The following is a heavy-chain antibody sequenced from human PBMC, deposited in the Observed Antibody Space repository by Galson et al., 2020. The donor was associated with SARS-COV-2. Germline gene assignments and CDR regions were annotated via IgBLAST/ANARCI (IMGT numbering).Heavy chain of an antibody. V-gene: IGHV3-49*03. CDR1: GFTFGDYA. J-gene: IGHJ4*02. CDR3: TRDDFWSGYYDY. CDR2: LRSKAYGGTT. D-gene: IGHD3-3*01. Sequence: GESLKISCTASGFTFGDYAMSWFRQAPGKGLEWVGFLRSKAYGGTTEYAASVKGSFTISRDDSKSIAYLQMNSLKTEDTAVYYCTRDDFWSGYYDYWGQGTLVTVSS.